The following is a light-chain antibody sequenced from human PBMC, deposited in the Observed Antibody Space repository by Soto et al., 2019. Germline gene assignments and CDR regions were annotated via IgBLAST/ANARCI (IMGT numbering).Light chain of an antibody. CDR3: SSYAGSSWV. CDR1: SSDVVAYNY. V-gene: IGLV2-8*01. J-gene: IGLJ3*02. CDR2: DVS. Sequence: QAVLTQPPHSSGSPGQSGTISCTGTSSDVVAYNYVACYQQHPGKAPELMIYDVSKRPSGVPDRFSGSKSGHTASLTVSGLQGADEADYYCSSYAGSSWVFGGGTKLTVL.